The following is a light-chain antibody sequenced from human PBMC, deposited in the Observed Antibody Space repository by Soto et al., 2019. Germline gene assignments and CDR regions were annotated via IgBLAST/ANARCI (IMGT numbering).Light chain of an antibody. CDR1: QSVSNIY. CDR3: QQFGRSPRT. J-gene: IGKJ1*01. CDR2: GTS. V-gene: IGKV3-20*01. Sequence: EIVLTQSPGTLSLSPGEGATLSCRASQSVSNIYLAWYQQKPGQAPRLLMYGTSNRATGIPDRFIGSGSGTDFTLTISNLGPEDFAVYYCQQFGRSPRTFGQGTKVEIK.